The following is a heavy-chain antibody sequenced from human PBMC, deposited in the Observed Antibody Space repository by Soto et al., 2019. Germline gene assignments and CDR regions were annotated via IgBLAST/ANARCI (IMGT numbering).Heavy chain of an antibody. CDR3: ARDIGFDYVN. CDR2: IKEDGSEI. J-gene: IGHJ4*02. Sequence: GGSLRLSCAASGFTPFSYWMSWVRQAPGKGLEWVASIKEDGSEIYYLQSVRGRFSISRDSAGNALHLTMNYLSAEDTGVYFCARDIGFDYVNWGQGTLVTVSS. CDR1: GFTPFSYW. D-gene: IGHD3-16*01. V-gene: IGHV3-7*01.